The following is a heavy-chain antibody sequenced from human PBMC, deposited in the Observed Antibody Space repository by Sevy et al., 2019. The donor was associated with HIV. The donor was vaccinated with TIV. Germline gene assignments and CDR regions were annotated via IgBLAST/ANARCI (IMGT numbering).Heavy chain of an antibody. CDR3: ARDYPNNYYDSSVTNYYYGMAV. J-gene: IGHJ6*02. CDR1: GFTFSSYW. V-gene: IGHV3-7*01. CDR2: IKQDGSEK. D-gene: IGHD3-22*01. Sequence: GGSLRLSCAASGFTFSSYWMSWVRQAPGKGLEWVANIKQDGSEKYYVDSLTGRFTVSRDNPKNSLYLQMTSRRAEDTAVYYCARDYPNNYYDSSVTNYYYGMAVWGQGTTVTVSS.